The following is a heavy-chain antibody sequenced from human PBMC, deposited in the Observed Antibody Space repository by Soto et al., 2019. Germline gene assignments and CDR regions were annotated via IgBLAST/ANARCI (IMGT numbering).Heavy chain of an antibody. CDR2: INEDGGQK. CDR3: VRDSSPSLCGGRCYYEALDI. J-gene: IGHJ3*02. V-gene: IGHV3-7*01. D-gene: IGHD2-21*01. Sequence: GGSLRLSCAASGFPFRTYWMMWVRQSPGEGLEWVANINEDGGQKQYGDSVKGRFTVSRDNVGNSVFLQMDSLRVEDTAIYYCVRDSSPSLCGGRCYYEALDIWGQGTMVNVS. CDR1: GFPFRTYW.